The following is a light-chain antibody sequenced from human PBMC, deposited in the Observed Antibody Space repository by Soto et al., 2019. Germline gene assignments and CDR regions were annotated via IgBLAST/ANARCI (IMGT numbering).Light chain of an antibody. Sequence: EIVLTQSPATMSLSPGERATLSCGASESVSYSYVAWYQQKGGLAPRLLIYVASNLQSGVPSRFSGSGSGTGFSLTITSLQPEDFATYYCQQSYSAPLTFGGGTKVDIK. V-gene: IGKV3D-20*01. CDR1: ESVSYSY. CDR2: VAS. J-gene: IGKJ4*01. CDR3: QQSYSAPLT.